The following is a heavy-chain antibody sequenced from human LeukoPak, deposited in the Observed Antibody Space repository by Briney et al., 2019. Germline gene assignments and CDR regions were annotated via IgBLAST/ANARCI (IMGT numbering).Heavy chain of an antibody. J-gene: IGHJ4*02. V-gene: IGHV3-20*04. Sequence: GGSLRLSCAASGLNYDDYVISWVRHAPGKGLEWVSGINWNGGSNVYADSVKGRFTISRDNAENSLYLQMNSLRGEDTALYYCARYQYYYGSGSPTSYYFDYWGQGTLDTVSS. D-gene: IGHD3-10*01. CDR2: INWNGGSN. CDR1: GLNYDDYV. CDR3: ARYQYYYGSGSPTSYYFDY.